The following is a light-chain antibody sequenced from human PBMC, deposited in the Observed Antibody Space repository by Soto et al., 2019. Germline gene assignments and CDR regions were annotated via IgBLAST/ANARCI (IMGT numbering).Light chain of an antibody. CDR1: QIVYGRQ. CDR3: QVYGPSPPIT. CDR2: GVY. Sequence: LSLPPGASAARSCRGSQIVYGRQLAWYQHKPGQAPRLIMYGVYSRATGIPDRFTGSGSGADFTLTISRLEPEDFAVYYCQVYGPSPPITCGQGTRLEIK. V-gene: IGKV3-20*01. J-gene: IGKJ5*01.